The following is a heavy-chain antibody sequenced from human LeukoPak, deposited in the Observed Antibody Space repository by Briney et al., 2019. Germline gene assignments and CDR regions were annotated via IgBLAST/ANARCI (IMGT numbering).Heavy chain of an antibody. Sequence: GGSLRFSCAASGFSFSGYWMSWVRQAPGKGLEWVANIKPDGNEKYYVDSVKGRFTISRDNARNSVSLQMDSLRAEDTAVYYCASLEMTTIFTYDYWGQGTLVTVSS. CDR3: ASLEMTTIFTYDY. V-gene: IGHV3-7*01. CDR2: IKPDGNEK. J-gene: IGHJ4*02. D-gene: IGHD5-24*01. CDR1: GFSFSGYW.